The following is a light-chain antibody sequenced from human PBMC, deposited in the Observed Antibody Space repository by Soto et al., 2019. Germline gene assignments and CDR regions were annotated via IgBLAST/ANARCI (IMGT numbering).Light chain of an antibody. CDR1: SSDIGRYNY. Sequence: QSALTQPPSASGSPGQSVTISCTGTSSDIGRYNYVSWYQQHPGKAPKLMVFEVTKRPSGVPDRFSGSKSVNTASLTVSGLQAEDEADYYCSSYAGSNNWVFGGGTKLTVL. J-gene: IGLJ3*02. CDR2: EVT. V-gene: IGLV2-8*01. CDR3: SSYAGSNNWV.